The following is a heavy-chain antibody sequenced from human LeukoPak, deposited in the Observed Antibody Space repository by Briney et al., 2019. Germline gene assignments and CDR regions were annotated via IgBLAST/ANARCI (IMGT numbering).Heavy chain of an antibody. CDR3: ARKTYYYDTSPAGWFDA. D-gene: IGHD3-22*01. Sequence: GGSLRLSCATSGFTFSNYWMSWVRQAPGKGLEWVANIKQDGSEKYYGDSVKGRFTISRDNAKNSVYLQMNSLRAEDTAIYYCARKTYYYDTSPAGWFDAWGQGTLVTVSS. CDR2: IKQDGSEK. J-gene: IGHJ5*02. CDR1: GFTFSNYW. V-gene: IGHV3-7*01.